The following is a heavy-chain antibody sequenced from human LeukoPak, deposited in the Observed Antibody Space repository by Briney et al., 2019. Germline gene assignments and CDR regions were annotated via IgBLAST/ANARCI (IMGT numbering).Heavy chain of an antibody. J-gene: IGHJ5*02. CDR3: ARDLYYDILTGSNRFDP. Sequence: ASVKVSCKASGGTFSSYAISWVRQAPGQGLEWMGGIIPIFGTANYAQKFQGRVTITADKSTSTAYMELSSLRSEDTAVYYCARDLYYDILTGSNRFDPWGQGTLVTVSS. D-gene: IGHD3-9*01. CDR2: IIPIFGTA. V-gene: IGHV1-69*06. CDR1: GGTFSSYA.